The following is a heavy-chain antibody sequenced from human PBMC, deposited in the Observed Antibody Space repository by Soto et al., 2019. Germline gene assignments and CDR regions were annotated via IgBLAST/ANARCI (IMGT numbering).Heavy chain of an antibody. V-gene: IGHV6-1*01. Sequence: PSQTLSLTCAISGDSVSSNSAAWNWIRHSPSGGLEWLGRTYYRSKWYNDYAVSVKSRITINPDTSKNQVSLQLNSVTPEDTAVYYCTRSRGSSSWYYYYYGMDVCGQGPTVTV. D-gene: IGHD6-13*01. J-gene: IGHJ6*02. CDR1: GDSVSSNSAA. CDR2: TYYRSKWYN. CDR3: TRSRGSSSWYYYYYGMDV.